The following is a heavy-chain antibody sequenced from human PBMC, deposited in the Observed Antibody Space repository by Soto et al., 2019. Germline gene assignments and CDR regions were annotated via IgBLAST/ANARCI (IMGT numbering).Heavy chain of an antibody. D-gene: IGHD2-21*01. Sequence: QVQLQESGPGLVKPSQTLSLTCTVSGDSITTGDYYWSWTLQPPGKGLDWLGYIHYSGPTSYNPSLKSRVSISIDTSKNPFSLSLASVTAADTAVSYCARWKPSRGYSPYNSFDHWGQGSLVTVSS. CDR3: ARWKPSRGYSPYNSFDH. J-gene: IGHJ5*02. V-gene: IGHV4-30-4*01. CDR1: GDSITTGDYY. CDR2: IHYSGPT.